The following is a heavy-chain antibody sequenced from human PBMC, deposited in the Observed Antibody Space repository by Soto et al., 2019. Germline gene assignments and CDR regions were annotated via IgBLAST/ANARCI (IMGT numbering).Heavy chain of an antibody. CDR3: ASAEVDY. Sequence: EVQLVESGGGLVQPGGSLRLSCAASGFTFGDYWMHWVRQAPGTGPEWVSRMTSDGRTIQYADSVKGRFTASRDNAKSTLYLQMNSLRAEDTAVYYCASAEVDYWGPGTLVTVSS. CDR1: GFTFGDYW. V-gene: IGHV3-74*01. CDR2: MTSDGRTI. J-gene: IGHJ4*02.